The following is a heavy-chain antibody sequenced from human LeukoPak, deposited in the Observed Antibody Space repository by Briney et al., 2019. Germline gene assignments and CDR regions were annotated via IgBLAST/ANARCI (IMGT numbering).Heavy chain of an antibody. V-gene: IGHV4-61*02. CDR1: GGSISSGSYY. J-gene: IGHJ6*02. CDR2: IYTSGST. D-gene: IGHD6-13*01. Sequence: PSETLSLTCTVSGGSISSGSYYWSWIRQPAGKGLEWIGRIYTSGSTNYNPSLKSRVTISVDTSKNQFSLKLSSVTAADTAVYYCARDCIAAAGTGYYYYGMDVWGQGTTVTVSS. CDR3: ARDCIAAAGTGYYYYGMDV.